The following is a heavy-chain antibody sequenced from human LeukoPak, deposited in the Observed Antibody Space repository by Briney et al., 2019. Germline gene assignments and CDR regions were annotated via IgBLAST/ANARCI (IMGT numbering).Heavy chain of an antibody. V-gene: IGHV3-7*01. Sequence: GGSLRLSCAASGFSFSYYSMSWVRQAPGKGLEWVANIKQDGSEKYYVDSVKGRFTISRDNAKKSLYLQMSSLRAEDTAVYYCARDAEVGTLFGVLSRYNWFDPWGQGALVTVSS. J-gene: IGHJ5*02. D-gene: IGHD3-3*01. CDR2: IKQDGSEK. CDR3: ARDAEVGTLFGVLSRYNWFDP. CDR1: GFSFSYYS.